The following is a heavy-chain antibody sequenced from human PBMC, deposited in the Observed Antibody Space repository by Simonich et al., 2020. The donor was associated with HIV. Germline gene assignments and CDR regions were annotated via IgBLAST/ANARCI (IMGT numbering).Heavy chain of an antibody. J-gene: IGHJ4*02. CDR1: GFTFSSYS. D-gene: IGHD2-2*01. Sequence: EVQLVESGGGLVKPGGSLRLSCAASGFTFSSYSMNGVRQAPGKGLEWVSSISSSSSYIYYADSVTGRFTISRDNAKNSLYLQMNSLRAEDTAVYYCARDGRKGSSTSCSDYWGQGTLVTVSS. V-gene: IGHV3-21*01. CDR3: ARDGRKGSSTSCSDY. CDR2: ISSSSSYI.